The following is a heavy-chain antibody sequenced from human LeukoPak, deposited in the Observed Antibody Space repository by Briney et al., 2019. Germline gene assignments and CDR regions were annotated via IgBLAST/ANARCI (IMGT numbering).Heavy chain of an antibody. J-gene: IGHJ4*02. V-gene: IGHV4-31*03. CDR3: ARGYDYSNYDY. CDR1: GGSFSSGGYY. CDR2: IYYSGST. Sequence: PSETRSLTCTVSGGSFSSGGYYWSWIRRHPGKGLEWIGYIYYSGSTYYNPSLKSRVTISVDTSKNQFSLKLSSVTAADTAVYYCARGYDYSNYDYWGQGTLVTVSS. D-gene: IGHD4-11*01.